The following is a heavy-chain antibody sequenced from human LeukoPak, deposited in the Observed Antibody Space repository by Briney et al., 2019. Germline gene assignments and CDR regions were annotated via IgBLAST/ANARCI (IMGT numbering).Heavy chain of an antibody. D-gene: IGHD3-3*01. J-gene: IGHJ4*02. CDR1: GFTFSGSA. Sequence: PGGSLRLSCAASGFTFSGSAMHWVRQASGKGLEWVGRIRSKANSYATAYAASVKGRFTISRDDSKNTAYLQMNSLKTEDTAVYYCTRSERFGVVIVFDYWGQGTLVTVSS. CDR2: IRSKANSYAT. V-gene: IGHV3-73*01. CDR3: TRSERFGVVIVFDY.